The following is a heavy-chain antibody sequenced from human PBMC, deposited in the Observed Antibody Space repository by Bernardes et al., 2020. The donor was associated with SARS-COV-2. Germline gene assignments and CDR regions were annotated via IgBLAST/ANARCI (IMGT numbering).Heavy chain of an antibody. CDR2: INPSGGST. D-gene: IGHD3-10*01. J-gene: IGHJ6*02. V-gene: IGHV1-46*01. Sequence: ASVKVSCKASGYTFTSYYMHWVRQAPGQGLEWMGIINPSGGSTSYAQKFQGRVTMTRDTSTSTVYMELSSLRSEDTAVYYCARDGIITDEGSYYYYGMDVWGQGTTVTVSS. CDR1: GYTFTSYY. CDR3: ARDGIITDEGSYYYYGMDV.